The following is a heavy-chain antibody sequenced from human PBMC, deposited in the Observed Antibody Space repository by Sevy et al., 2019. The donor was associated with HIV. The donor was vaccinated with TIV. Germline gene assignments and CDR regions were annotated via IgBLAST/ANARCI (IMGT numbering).Heavy chain of an antibody. D-gene: IGHD3-22*01. V-gene: IGHV3-30*18. CDR3: AKTRYHYHISGFFGGTFVPDY. Sequence: GGSLRLSCAASGFTFSNYGIHWVRQAPGKGLEWMAFISFDGSDKYYADSVKGRFTSSREDSKNTLYLHLNSLRVEDTAVYYCAKTRYHYHISGFFGGTFVPDYWGHGTLVTVSS. J-gene: IGHJ4*01. CDR2: ISFDGSDK. CDR1: GFTFSNYG.